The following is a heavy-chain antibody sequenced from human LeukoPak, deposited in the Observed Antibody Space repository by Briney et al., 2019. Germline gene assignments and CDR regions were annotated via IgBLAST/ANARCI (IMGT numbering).Heavy chain of an antibody. Sequence: GASVKVSCKASGYTFTSYDINWVRQATGQGLEWMGWMNPNSGNTGYAQKFQGRVTMTRNTSISTAYMELSSLRSEDTAVYYCARGRDYGDYLHYYYYYGMDVWGQGTTVTVSS. CDR3: ARGRDYGDYLHYYYYYGMDV. CDR2: MNPNSGNT. CDR1: GYTFTSYD. J-gene: IGHJ6*02. V-gene: IGHV1-8*01. D-gene: IGHD4-17*01.